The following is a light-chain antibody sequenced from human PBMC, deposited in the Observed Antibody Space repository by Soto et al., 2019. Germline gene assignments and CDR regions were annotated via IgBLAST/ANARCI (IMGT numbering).Light chain of an antibody. CDR1: SSNIGMGYD. V-gene: IGLV1-40*01. CDR2: RTN. Sequence: QAGLTQPPSVSGAPGERVTISCTGSSSNIGMGYDVHWYQRLPGTAPKLLIYRTNDRPSGVPDRFSGSKSDTSASLAITGLQAEDEADYFCQTYDNTLSGSLFGGGTKLTVL. J-gene: IGLJ3*02. CDR3: QTYDNTLSGSL.